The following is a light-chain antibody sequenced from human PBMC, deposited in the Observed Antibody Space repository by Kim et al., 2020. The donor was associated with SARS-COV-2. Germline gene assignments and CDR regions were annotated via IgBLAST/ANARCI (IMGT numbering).Light chain of an antibody. CDR1: SLRSYY. J-gene: IGLJ2*01. CDR3: NSRDSSGNHPVV. CDR2: GKN. V-gene: IGLV3-19*01. Sequence: LGQTVRITGQGDSLRSYYASWYQQKPGQAPVLVIYGKNNRPSGITDRFSGSSSGNTASLTITGAQAEDEADYYCNSRDSSGNHPVVFGGGTQLTVL.